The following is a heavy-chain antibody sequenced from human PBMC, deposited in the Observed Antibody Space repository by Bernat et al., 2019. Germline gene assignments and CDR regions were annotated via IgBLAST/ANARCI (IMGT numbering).Heavy chain of an antibody. CDR3: ARVAAAAGTKYYYYYGMDV. CDR1: GFTFSSYA. V-gene: IGHV3-30-3*01. CDR2: ISYDGSNK. D-gene: IGHD6-13*01. J-gene: IGHJ6*04. Sequence: QVQLVESGGGVVQPGRSLRLSCAASGFTFSSYAMHWVRQAPGKGLEWVAVISYDGSNKYYADSVKGRFTISRDNSKNTLYLQMNSLRAEDTAVYYCARVAAAAGTKYYYYYGMDVWGKGTTVTVSS.